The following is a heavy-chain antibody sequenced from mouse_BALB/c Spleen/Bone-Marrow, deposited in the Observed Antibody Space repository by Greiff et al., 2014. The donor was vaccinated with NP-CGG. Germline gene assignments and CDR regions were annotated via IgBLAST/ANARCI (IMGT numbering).Heavy chain of an antibody. Sequence: VQLKESGPDLVKPGASVKISCKASGFSFTGYYMHWMKQSHGKSLEWIGRVYPNNGGTDYDQKFKGKAILTVDKSSSTAYMELRSLTSEDSAVYYCATWDDGYYWGQGTTLTVSS. CDR3: ATWDDGYY. CDR2: VYPNNGGT. J-gene: IGHJ2*01. CDR1: GFSFTGYY. V-gene: IGHV1-34*01. D-gene: IGHD4-1*01.